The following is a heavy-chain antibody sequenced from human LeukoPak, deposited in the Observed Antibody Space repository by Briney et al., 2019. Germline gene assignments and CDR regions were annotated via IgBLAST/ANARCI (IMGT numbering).Heavy chain of an antibody. V-gene: IGHV4-59*01. J-gene: IGHJ4*02. CDR2: IYYSGST. Sequence: PSETLSLTCTVSGXXITXXHXXXXXXPXGXXLXXIGYIYYSGSTNYNPSLKSRVTISVDTSKNQFSLKLSSVTAADTAVYYCARGGSGTYYHYWGQGTLVTVSS. CDR1: GXXITXXH. D-gene: IGHD1-26*01. CDR3: ARGGSGTYYHY.